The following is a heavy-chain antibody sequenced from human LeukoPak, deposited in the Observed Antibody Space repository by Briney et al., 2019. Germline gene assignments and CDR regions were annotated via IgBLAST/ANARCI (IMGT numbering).Heavy chain of an antibody. CDR1: GFTFSSYW. CDR2: IKSDGSST. V-gene: IGHV3-74*01. J-gene: IGHJ4*02. CDR3: ATSRTFDY. Sequence: GGSLRLSCAASGFTFSSYWMHWVRQAPGKGLVWVSRIKSDGSSTSYADCVKGRFTISRDNAKNTVYLQMNSLRAEDTAVYYCATSRTFDYWGQGTLVTVSS.